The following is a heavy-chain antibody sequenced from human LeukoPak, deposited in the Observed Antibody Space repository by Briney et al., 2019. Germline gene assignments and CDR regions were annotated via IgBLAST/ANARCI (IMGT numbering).Heavy chain of an antibody. CDR1: GGSISSYY. CDR3: ARDGLGFDY. Sequence: SETLSLTCTVPGGSISSYYWSWIRQPPGKGLEWIGYIYYSGSTNYNPSLKSRVTISVDTSKNQFSLKLSSVTAADTAVYYCARDGLGFDYWGQGTLVTVSS. D-gene: IGHD2-2*03. V-gene: IGHV4-59*01. CDR2: IYYSGST. J-gene: IGHJ4*02.